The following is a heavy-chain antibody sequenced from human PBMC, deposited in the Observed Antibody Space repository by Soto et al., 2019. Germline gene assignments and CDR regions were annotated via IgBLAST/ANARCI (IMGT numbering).Heavy chain of an antibody. CDR1: GGSFSGYY. J-gene: IGHJ6*03. V-gene: IGHV4-34*01. CDR2: INHSGST. D-gene: IGHD6-13*01. Sequence: SQTLSLTCAVYGGSFSGYYWSWIRQPPGKGLEWIGEINHSGSTNYNPSLKSRVTISVDTSKNQVSLKLSSVTAADTAVYYCARGSTLPHRYSSSWYPVRYYYYMDVWGKGTTVTVSS. CDR3: ARGSTLPHRYSSSWYPVRYYYYMDV.